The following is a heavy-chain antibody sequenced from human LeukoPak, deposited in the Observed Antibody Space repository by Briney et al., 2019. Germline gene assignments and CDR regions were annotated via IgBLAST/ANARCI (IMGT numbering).Heavy chain of an antibody. D-gene: IGHD3-10*01. CDR3: ARGSRIRGVMTFDY. CDR2: VSGGGGST. CDR1: GFTFSNSA. Sequence: GGSLRLSCTASGFTFSNSAMSWVRQAPGKGLEWVSAVSGGGGSTYYADSVKGRFTISRDNSKNTLYLQMNSLRDEDTALYYCARGSRIRGVMTFDYWGQGTLVTVSS. J-gene: IGHJ4*02. V-gene: IGHV3-23*01.